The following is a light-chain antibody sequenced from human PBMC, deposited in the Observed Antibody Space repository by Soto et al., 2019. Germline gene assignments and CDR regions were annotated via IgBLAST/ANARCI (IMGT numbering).Light chain of an antibody. CDR2: DNT. V-gene: IGLV1-40*01. J-gene: IGLJ2*01. CDR1: NSNIGAGYD. CDR3: QSYDSRLSGVV. Sequence: QPVLTQPPSVSGAPGQRVTISCTGSNSNIGAGYDVHWYQQLPGTAPKLLIYDNTNRPSGVPDRFSGSKSGTSASLAITGLQAEDEADYYCQSYDSRLSGVVFGGGTKVTVL.